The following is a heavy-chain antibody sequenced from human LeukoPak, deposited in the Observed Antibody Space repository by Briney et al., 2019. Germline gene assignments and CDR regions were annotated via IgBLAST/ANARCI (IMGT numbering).Heavy chain of an antibody. D-gene: IGHD3-9*01. CDR1: GFSFTDYP. J-gene: IGHJ4*02. CDR2: IRTTAEDAKYA. Sequence: GGSLRLSCATSGFSFTDYPMNWVRQAPGKGLEWISNIRTTAEDAKYAYYADSVKGRVTISRDDAKNPLYLHMNSLRDDDTAVYYCATDQRYAFDYWGQGILVTVSS. CDR3: ATDQRYAFDY. V-gene: IGHV3-48*02.